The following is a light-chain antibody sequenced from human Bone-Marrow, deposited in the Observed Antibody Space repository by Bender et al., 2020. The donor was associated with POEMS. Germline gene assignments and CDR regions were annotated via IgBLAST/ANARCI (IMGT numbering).Light chain of an antibody. V-gene: IGLV2-14*02. CDR1: SSDVGHYNL. J-gene: IGLJ3*02. CDR3: SSYTSSTTWV. CDR2: EDN. Sequence: QSALTQPASVSGSPGQSITISCTGTSSDVGHYNLVSWYRQYPGKAPKLIISEDNKRPSGVSPRFSGSKSGNTASLTISGLQAEDEADYYCSSYTSSTTWVFGGGTKLTVL.